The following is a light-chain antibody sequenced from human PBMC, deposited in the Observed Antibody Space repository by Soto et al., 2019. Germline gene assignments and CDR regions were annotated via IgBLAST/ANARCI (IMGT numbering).Light chain of an antibody. J-gene: IGKJ4*01. V-gene: IGKV3-20*01. Sequence: EIVLTQSPGTLSLSPGERATLSCRASQSVSSSYLAWYQQKPGQAPRLLIHGASSRATGIPDRFSGSGSGTDFTLTISRLEPEDFAVYYCQQYGSSLFGGGTKV. CDR2: GAS. CDR1: QSVSSSY. CDR3: QQYGSSL.